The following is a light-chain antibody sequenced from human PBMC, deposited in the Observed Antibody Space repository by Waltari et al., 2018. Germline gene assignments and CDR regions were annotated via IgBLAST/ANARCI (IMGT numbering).Light chain of an antibody. J-gene: IGKJ4*01. CDR2: GAS. Sequence: EIVMTQSTATLSVSPGERASLSCRASQSIANNLAWYQQKPGQPRRLLIYGASNRATDIPARFSASASWRYFTPTISSLQSEDFVVYYCQQYSTWPRVTFGGGTKVEIK. CDR1: QSIANN. CDR3: QQYSTWPRVT. V-gene: IGKV3-15*01.